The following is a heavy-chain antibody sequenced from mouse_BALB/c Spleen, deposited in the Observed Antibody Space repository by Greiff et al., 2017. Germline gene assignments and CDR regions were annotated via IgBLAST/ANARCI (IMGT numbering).Heavy chain of an antibody. CDR2: ISYSGST. CDR1: GYSITSDYA. Sequence: VQLKESGPGLVKPSQSLSLTCTVTGYSITSDYAWNWIRQFPGNKLEWMGYISYSGSTSYNPSLKSRISITRDTSKNQFFLQLNSVTTEDTATYYCAKEVYYYGSSLAMDYWGQGTSVTVSS. D-gene: IGHD1-1*01. V-gene: IGHV3-2*02. J-gene: IGHJ4*01. CDR3: AKEVYYYGSSLAMDY.